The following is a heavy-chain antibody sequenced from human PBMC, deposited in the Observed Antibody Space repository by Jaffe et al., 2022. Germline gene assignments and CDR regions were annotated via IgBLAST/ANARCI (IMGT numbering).Heavy chain of an antibody. CDR1: GFTVSSNY. V-gene: IGHV3-53*02. J-gene: IGHJ3*02. CDR3: ARDFGYGDYADAFDI. CDR2: IYSGGST. Sequence: EVQLVETGGGLIQPGGSLRLSCAASGFTVSSNYMSWVRQAPGKGLEWVSVIYSGGSTYYADSVKGRFTISRDNSKNTLYLQMNSLRAEDTAVYYCARDFGYGDYADAFDIWGQGTMVTVSS. D-gene: IGHD4-17*01.